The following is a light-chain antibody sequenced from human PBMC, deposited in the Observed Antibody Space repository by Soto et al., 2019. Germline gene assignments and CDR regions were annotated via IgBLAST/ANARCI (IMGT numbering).Light chain of an antibody. CDR1: QTISSSY. CDR3: QHYDGSLT. Sequence: EIVLTQSPHTLSLSPGERASLSCRTSQTISSSYFAWYQQKPGQSPRLLVYAASIRAPGIPDRFSGSGSGADFTLTISRLEPADFAVYYCQHYDGSLTFGGGTRLEIK. CDR2: AAS. J-gene: IGKJ4*01. V-gene: IGKV3-20*01.